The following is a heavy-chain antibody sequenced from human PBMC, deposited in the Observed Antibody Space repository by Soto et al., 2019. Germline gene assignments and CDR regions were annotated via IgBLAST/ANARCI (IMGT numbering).Heavy chain of an antibody. CDR1: GFTVSSSY. D-gene: IGHD3-10*01. CDR2: IYSDGRT. CDR3: ARVGPRESTYGLDY. J-gene: IGHJ4*02. Sequence: EVQLVESGGGLIQPGGSLRLSCAASGFTVSSSYFSWVRQPPGKGLEWVSLIYSDGRTYYADSVKGRFTMSRDNSQKMLYLQMNRLKAEDTAVYYCARVGPRESTYGLDYWGQGTLVTVAP. V-gene: IGHV3-53*03.